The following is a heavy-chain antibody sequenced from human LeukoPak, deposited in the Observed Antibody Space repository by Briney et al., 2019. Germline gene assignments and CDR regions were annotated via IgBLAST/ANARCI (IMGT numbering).Heavy chain of an antibody. CDR3: ARGPYYDILTGLFDY. D-gene: IGHD3-9*01. V-gene: IGHV3-30-3*01. Sequence: GGSLRLSCAASGFTFSSYAMHWVRQAPGKGLEWVAVISYDGSNKYYADSVKGRFTISRDNSKNTLYLQMNSLRAEDTAVYYCARGPYYDILTGLFDYWGQGTLVTVSS. J-gene: IGHJ4*02. CDR1: GFTFSSYA. CDR2: ISYDGSNK.